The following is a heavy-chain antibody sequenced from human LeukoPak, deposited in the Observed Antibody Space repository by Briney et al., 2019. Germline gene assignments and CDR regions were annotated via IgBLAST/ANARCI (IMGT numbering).Heavy chain of an antibody. CDR3: ARVGGYGDYIDY. D-gene: IGHD4-17*01. Sequence: GGSLRLSCAASGFTFSSYEMNWVRQAPGKGLEWVSYISSSGSTIYYADSVKGRFTISRDNAKNSLYLQMNSLRAEDTAVYYCARVGGYGDYIDYWGQGTLVTVSS. V-gene: IGHV3-48*03. CDR1: GFTFSSYE. J-gene: IGHJ4*02. CDR2: ISSSGSTI.